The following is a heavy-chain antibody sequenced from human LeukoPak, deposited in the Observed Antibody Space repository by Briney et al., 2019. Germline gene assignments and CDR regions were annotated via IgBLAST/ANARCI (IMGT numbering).Heavy chain of an antibody. J-gene: IGHJ4*02. CDR2: IRYDGSNK. D-gene: IGHD3-3*01. Sequence: PGGSLRLSCAASGFTFSSYGMHWVRQAPGKGLEWVAFIRYDGSNKYYADSVKGRFTISRDNSKNTLYLQMNSLRAEDTAVYYCAKSYYDFWSGRDHFDYWGQGTLVTVSS. CDR3: AKSYYDFWSGRDHFDY. CDR1: GFTFSSYG. V-gene: IGHV3-30*02.